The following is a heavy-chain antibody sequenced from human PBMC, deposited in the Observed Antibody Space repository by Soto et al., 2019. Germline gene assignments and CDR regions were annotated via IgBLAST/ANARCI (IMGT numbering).Heavy chain of an antibody. V-gene: IGHV1-46*01. CDR1: GSTFTSYY. CDR2: INPSGGST. CDR3: ARHYYDSSGYLYYYGMDV. D-gene: IGHD3-22*01. Sequence: GASVKVSCKASGSTFTSYYMHWVRQAPGQGLEWMVIINPSGGSTSYAQKFQGRVTMTRDTSTSTVYMELSSLRSEDTAVYYCARHYYDSSGYLYYYGMDVWGQGTTVTVSS. J-gene: IGHJ6*02.